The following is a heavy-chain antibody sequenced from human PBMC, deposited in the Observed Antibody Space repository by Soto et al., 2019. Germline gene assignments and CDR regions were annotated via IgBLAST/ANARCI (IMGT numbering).Heavy chain of an antibody. J-gene: IGHJ4*02. D-gene: IGHD2-8*02. V-gene: IGHV4-34*01. CDR1: GGSFSGYY. CDR2: INHSGST. Sequence: QVQLHQWGAGLLKPSETLSLTCAVYGGSFSGYYWTWIRQPPGTGLEWIGEINHSGSTNYNPSLKSRVTISVDTSTNQFSLKLTSVTAADTALYYCARDKITGLFDYWGQGTLVTVSS. CDR3: ARDKITGLFDY.